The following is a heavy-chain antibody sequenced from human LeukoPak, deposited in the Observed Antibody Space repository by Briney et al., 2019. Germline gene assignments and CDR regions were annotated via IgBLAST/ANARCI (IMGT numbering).Heavy chain of an antibody. V-gene: IGHV3-23*01. Sequence: GGSLRLSCAASGFTFSSYAMSWVRQAPGKGLEWVSAISGSGGSTYYADSVKGRFTISRDNSKNTLYLQMNSLRAEDTAVYYCAKAHPYYYDSSGYADYWGQGTLVTVSS. D-gene: IGHD3-22*01. CDR3: AKAHPYYYDSSGYADY. CDR2: ISGSGGST. CDR1: GFTFSSYA. J-gene: IGHJ4*02.